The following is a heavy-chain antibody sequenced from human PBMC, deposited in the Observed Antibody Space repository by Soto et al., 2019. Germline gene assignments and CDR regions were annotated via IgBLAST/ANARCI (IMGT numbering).Heavy chain of an antibody. Sequence: QVQLVQSGAEVKKPGSSVKVSCKASGGTFSTYAISWVRQAPGQGPEWMGGIIPIFGTANYAQKFQGRVTITADESTTKAYMELSSLRSEDTAVYYCARDLEKDGGAPVGTFHHWGQGTLVTVSS. CDR3: ARDLEKDGGAPVGTFHH. CDR1: GGTFSTYA. V-gene: IGHV1-69*12. CDR2: IIPIFGTA. D-gene: IGHD1-26*01. J-gene: IGHJ1*01.